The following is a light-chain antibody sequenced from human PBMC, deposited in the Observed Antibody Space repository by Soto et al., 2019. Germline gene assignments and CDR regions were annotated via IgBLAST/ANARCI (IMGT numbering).Light chain of an antibody. CDR3: QQYSSWT. CDR2: DAS. J-gene: IGKJ1*01. V-gene: IGKV1-5*01. Sequence: DIQMTQSPSTLSASVGDRVTITCRASQSITYSLAWYQQKPGKAPNLLIYDASTLQSGVPSRFSGSGSGTEFTLTISGLQPDDFATYYGQQYSSWTFGQGTNVEIK. CDR1: QSITYS.